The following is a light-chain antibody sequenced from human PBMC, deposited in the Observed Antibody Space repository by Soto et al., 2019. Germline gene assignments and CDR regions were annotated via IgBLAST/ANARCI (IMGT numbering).Light chain of an antibody. CDR1: QSLVYSDGNTY. CDR2: EVS. CDR3: MQGTHWPPWT. V-gene: IGKV2-30*01. J-gene: IGKJ1*01. Sequence: DVVMTQSPLSLPVTLGQPASISCRSSQSLVYSDGNTYLNRFQQRPGQSPRRLIYEVSDRDSGVPDRFSGSGSGTDFTLKISRVEAEDVGVYYCMQGTHWPPWTFGQGTKVDIK.